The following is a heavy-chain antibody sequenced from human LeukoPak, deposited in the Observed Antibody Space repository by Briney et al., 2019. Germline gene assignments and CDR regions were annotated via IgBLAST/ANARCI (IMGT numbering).Heavy chain of an antibody. V-gene: IGHV1-46*01. CDR2: INPSGGST. CDR1: GYTFSSYY. J-gene: IGHJ4*02. D-gene: IGHD3-10*01. CDR3: AREPSGGHFDY. Sequence: GASVKVSCKASGYTFSSYYMHWVRQAPGQGLEWMGIINPSGGSTSYTQKFQGRVTMTSDTSTSTVYMELSSLRSEVTAVYYCAREPSGGHFDYWGQGTVVTVSS.